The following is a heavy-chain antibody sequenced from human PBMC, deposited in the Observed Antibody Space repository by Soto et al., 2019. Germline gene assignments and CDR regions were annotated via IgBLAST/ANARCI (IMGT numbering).Heavy chain of an antibody. CDR2: SYYSGST. Sequence: QLQLQESGPGLVKPSETLSLTCTVSGGSISSSNYSWGWIRQPPGKGLEWIGNSYYSGSTYYNPSLRTRVTIAVDTSQYQFSLKLSSVTAADTAVYYCASRRSSSNFDYWGQGTLVTVSS. J-gene: IGHJ4*02. CDR3: ASRRSSSNFDY. V-gene: IGHV4-39*01. D-gene: IGHD6-13*01. CDR1: GGSISSSNYS.